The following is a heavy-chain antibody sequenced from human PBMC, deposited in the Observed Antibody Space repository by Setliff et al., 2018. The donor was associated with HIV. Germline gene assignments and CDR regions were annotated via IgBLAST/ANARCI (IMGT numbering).Heavy chain of an antibody. D-gene: IGHD1-20*01. CDR1: GYTFTSYA. J-gene: IGHJ6*03. CDR2: INAGNGNT. CDR3: AREGIWRYDSYYYYMDV. V-gene: IGHV1-3*01. Sequence: ASVKVSCKASGYTFTSYAMHWVRQAPGQRLEWMGWINAGNGNTKYSQKLQGRLTITRDTSASTAYMELSSLRSEDTAIYYCAREGIWRYDSYYYYMDVWGKGTTVTVSS.